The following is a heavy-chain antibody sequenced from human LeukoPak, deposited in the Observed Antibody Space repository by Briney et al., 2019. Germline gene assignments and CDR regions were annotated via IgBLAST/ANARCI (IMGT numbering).Heavy chain of an antibody. D-gene: IGHD1-26*01. V-gene: IGHV3-23*01. CDR3: AKGGSYSAKQDNWFDP. CDR1: GFTFSSYA. J-gene: IGHJ5*02. Sequence: QAGGSLRLSCAASGFTFSSYAMSWVRQAPGKGLEWVSAISGSGGSTYYADSVKGRFTISRDNSKNTLYLQMNSLRAEDTAVYYCAKGGSYSAKQDNWFDPWGQGTLVTVSS. CDR2: ISGSGGST.